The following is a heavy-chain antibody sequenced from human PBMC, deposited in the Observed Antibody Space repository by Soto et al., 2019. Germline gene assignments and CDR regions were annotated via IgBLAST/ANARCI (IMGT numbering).Heavy chain of an antibody. CDR2: ISYDGSNK. CDR3: AKFALAVAAFDY. Sequence: HPGGSLRLSCAASGFTFSSYGMHWVRQAPGKGLEWVAVISYDGSNKYYADSVKGRFTISRDNSKNTLYLQMNSLRAEDTAVYYCAKFALAVAAFDYWGQGTLVTVSS. CDR1: GFTFSSYG. D-gene: IGHD6-19*01. V-gene: IGHV3-30*18. J-gene: IGHJ4*02.